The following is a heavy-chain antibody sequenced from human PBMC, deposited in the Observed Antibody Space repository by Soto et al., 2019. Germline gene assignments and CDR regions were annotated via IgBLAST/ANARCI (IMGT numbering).Heavy chain of an antibody. D-gene: IGHD2-2*01. Sequence: GASLKISCTGSGYAFTSYWIAWVRQMPGKGLEWTGIIYPGDSDTRYSPSFQCQVTISADKSITTAYLQWSSLKASDTAMYYCARGYCTTTICDPWFDPWGQGTLVTVSS. CDR2: IYPGDSDT. J-gene: IGHJ5*02. CDR3: ARGYCTTTICDPWFDP. CDR1: GYAFTSYW. V-gene: IGHV5-51*01.